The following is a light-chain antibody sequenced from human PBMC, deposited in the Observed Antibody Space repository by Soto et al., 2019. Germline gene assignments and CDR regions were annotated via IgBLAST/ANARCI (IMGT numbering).Light chain of an antibody. CDR2: GAS. CDR1: ESIVNNN. Sequence: VLTQPPGTLSLSPGERATLSCRASESIVNNNLAWYQQKPGQAPRLLISGASNRATGVPDRFSGSGSGSDFTLTIDRLEPEDFAVYYCQQRSNWPPWTFGQGTKVDIK. J-gene: IGKJ1*01. CDR3: QQRSNWPPWT. V-gene: IGKV3D-20*02.